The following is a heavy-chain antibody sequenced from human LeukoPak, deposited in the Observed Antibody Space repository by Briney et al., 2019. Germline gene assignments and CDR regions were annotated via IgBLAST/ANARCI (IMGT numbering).Heavy chain of an antibody. V-gene: IGHV4-59*12. CDR2: IYYSGST. CDR1: GGSISSYY. D-gene: IGHD6-19*01. Sequence: SETLSLTCTVSGGSISSYYWSWIRQPPGKGLEWIGYIYYSGSTNYNPSLKSRVTISVDTSKNQFSLKLSSVTAADTAVYYCAREAPDSSGWHYWGQGTLVTVSS. CDR3: AREAPDSSGWHY. J-gene: IGHJ4*02.